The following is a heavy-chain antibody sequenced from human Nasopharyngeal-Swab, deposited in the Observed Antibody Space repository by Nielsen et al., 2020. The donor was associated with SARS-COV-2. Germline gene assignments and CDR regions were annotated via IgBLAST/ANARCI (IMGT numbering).Heavy chain of an antibody. CDR2: IYSGGST. J-gene: IGHJ4*01. CDR3: AREWEAYGYLWGNYRYTIFDY. CDR1: GFTVSSKY. Sequence: GGSLRLSCAASGFTVSSKYMSWVRQAPGKGLEWVSVIYSGGSTYYADSVKGRFTISRDNSKNALYLQMNNLRAEDTAVYYCAREWEAYGYLWGNYRYTIFDYWGRGTLVTVSS. V-gene: IGHV3-53*01. D-gene: IGHD3-16*02.